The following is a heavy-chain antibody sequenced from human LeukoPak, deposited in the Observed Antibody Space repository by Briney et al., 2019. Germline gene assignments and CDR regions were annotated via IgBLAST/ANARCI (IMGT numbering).Heavy chain of an antibody. V-gene: IGHV3-23*01. D-gene: IGHD6-19*01. J-gene: IGHJ4*02. Sequence: GGSLRLSCAASGFTFSSYAMSWVRQAPGKGLEWVSAISGSGGSTYYADSVKGRFAISRDNSKNTLYLQMNSLRAEDTAVYYCARPHVQWLVPYYFDYWGQGTLVTVSS. CDR3: ARPHVQWLVPYYFDY. CDR2: ISGSGGST. CDR1: GFTFSSYA.